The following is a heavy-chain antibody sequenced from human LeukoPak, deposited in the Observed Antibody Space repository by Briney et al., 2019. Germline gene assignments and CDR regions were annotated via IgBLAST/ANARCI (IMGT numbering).Heavy chain of an antibody. CDR3: ARAQDYCSGSTCYGYFQY. D-gene: IGHD2-15*01. Sequence: GRSLRLSCAASGFTFSSYGMHWVRQAPGKGLEWVAVIWYDGSNKYYADSVKGRFTISSDNSKNTLYLQMNSLKAEDTAIYYCARAQDYCSGSTCYGYFQYWGQGTLVTVSS. CDR1: GFTFSSYG. V-gene: IGHV3-33*01. CDR2: IWYDGSNK. J-gene: IGHJ1*01.